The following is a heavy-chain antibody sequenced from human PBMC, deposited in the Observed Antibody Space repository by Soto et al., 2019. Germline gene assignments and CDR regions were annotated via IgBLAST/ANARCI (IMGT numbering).Heavy chain of an antibody. V-gene: IGHV3-33*01. CDR1: GFTFSSYG. CDR3: ARSYYDFWSGSSAYYYYMDV. D-gene: IGHD3-3*01. Sequence: QVQLVESGGGVVQPGRSLRLSCAASGFTFSSYGMHWVRQAPGKGLEWVVVIWYDGSNKYYADSVKGRFTISRDNSKNTLYLQMNSLRAEDTAVYYCARSYYDFWSGSSAYYYYMDVWGKGTTVTVSS. J-gene: IGHJ6*03. CDR2: IWYDGSNK.